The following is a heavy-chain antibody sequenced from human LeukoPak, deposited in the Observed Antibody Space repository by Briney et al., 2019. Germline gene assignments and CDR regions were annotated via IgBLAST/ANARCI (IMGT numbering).Heavy chain of an antibody. D-gene: IGHD2/OR15-2a*01. CDR3: ARSRGGFYHY. CDR1: GFTFSNAW. CDR2: FDTDGSKT. J-gene: IGHJ4*02. V-gene: IGHV3-74*01. Sequence: GRCLRLSCAASGFTFSNAWVRWVRHAPGKGLVWVSRFDTDGSKTTYADSVKGRFTISRDNAKNTLYLQMNSLRVEDTAVYYCARSRGGFYHYWGQGTLVTVSS.